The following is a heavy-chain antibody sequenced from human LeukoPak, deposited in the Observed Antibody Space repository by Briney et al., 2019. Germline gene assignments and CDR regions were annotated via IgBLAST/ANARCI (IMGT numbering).Heavy chain of an antibody. CDR1: GLTFSSYW. CDR2: INSDGSST. D-gene: IGHD3-10*01. V-gene: IGHV3-74*01. Sequence: PGGSLRLSCAASGLTFSSYWMHWVRQAPGKGLVWVSRINSDGSSTSYADSVKGRFTISRDNAKNTLYLQMNSLRAEETAVYYCARGDGFGELFYYFDYWGQGTLVTVSS. CDR3: ARGDGFGELFYYFDY. J-gene: IGHJ4*02.